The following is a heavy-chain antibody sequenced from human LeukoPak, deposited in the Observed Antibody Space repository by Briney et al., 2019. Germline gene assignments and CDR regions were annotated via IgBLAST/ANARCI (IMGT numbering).Heavy chain of an antibody. CDR2: ISSSGSTI. J-gene: IGHJ4*02. Sequence: KTGGSLRLSCAASGFTFSDYYMSWIRQAPGKGLEWVSYISSSGSTIYYADSVKGRFTISRDNAKNSLYLQMNSLRAEDTAVYYCAPLAMYYYGSGSYYFDYWGQGTLVTVSS. V-gene: IGHV3-11*01. D-gene: IGHD3-10*01. CDR1: GFTFSDYY. CDR3: APLAMYYYGSGSYYFDY.